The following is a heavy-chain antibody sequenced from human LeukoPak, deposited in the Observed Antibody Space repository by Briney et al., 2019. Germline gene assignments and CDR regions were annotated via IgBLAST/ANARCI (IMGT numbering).Heavy chain of an antibody. Sequence: TGGSLRLSCAASGFTFSSYAMSWVRQAPGKGLEWVPAISGSGGSTYYADSVKGRFTISRDNSKSTLYLQMNSLRAEDTAVYYCANLNRWLVQPLFDYWGQGTLVTVSS. CDR1: GFTFSSYA. D-gene: IGHD6-19*01. CDR3: ANLNRWLVQPLFDY. V-gene: IGHV3-23*01. J-gene: IGHJ4*02. CDR2: ISGSGGST.